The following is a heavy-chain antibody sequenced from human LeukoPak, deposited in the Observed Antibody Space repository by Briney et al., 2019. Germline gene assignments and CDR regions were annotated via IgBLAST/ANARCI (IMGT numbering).Heavy chain of an antibody. Sequence: PGGSLRLSCAASRFTFSSYAMTWVRQAPGKGLEWVAFIRYDGSNKYYADSVKGRFTISRDNSKNTLYLQMNSLRAEDTAVYYCAKDIFDFWSGYYFDYWGQGTLVTVSS. CDR1: RFTFSSYA. CDR3: AKDIFDFWSGYYFDY. D-gene: IGHD3-3*01. J-gene: IGHJ4*02. CDR2: IRYDGSNK. V-gene: IGHV3-30*02.